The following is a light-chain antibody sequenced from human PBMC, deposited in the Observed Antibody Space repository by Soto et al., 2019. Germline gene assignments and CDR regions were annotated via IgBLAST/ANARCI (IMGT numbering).Light chain of an antibody. CDR2: EVA. CDR1: SRDAGGYSY. CDR3: SSYITSSTLV. V-gene: IGLV2-14*01. Sequence: QSVLAQPAPGAGSPGQSIPIACTGTSRDAGGYSYVSWYQQHPGKVPKLVTYEVANLPSGVYNRFSGSKSGNTASLTISGLQDEDESDYCSSSYITSSTLVFGTGTKVTLL. J-gene: IGLJ1*01.